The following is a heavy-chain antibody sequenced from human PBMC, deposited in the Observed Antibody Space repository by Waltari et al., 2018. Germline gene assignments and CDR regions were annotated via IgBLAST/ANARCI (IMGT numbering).Heavy chain of an antibody. D-gene: IGHD6-13*01. J-gene: IGHJ4*02. CDR3: AKLDRAAAGFY. CDR1: GFTFRSYA. V-gene: IGHV3-23*04. CDR2: ISGRGGST. Sequence: EVQLVESGGGLVQPGGSLRLSCAASGFTFRSYAMSWVRQAPGKGLGWGSAISGRGGSTYYADSGKGRFTISRDNSKNTLYLQMNSLRADDTAVYYCAKLDRAAAGFYWGQGTLVTVSS.